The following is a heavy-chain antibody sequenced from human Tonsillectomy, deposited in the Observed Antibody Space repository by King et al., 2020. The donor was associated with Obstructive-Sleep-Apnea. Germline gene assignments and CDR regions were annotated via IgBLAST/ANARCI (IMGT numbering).Heavy chain of an antibody. D-gene: IGHD2-2*01. Sequence: VQLQQWGAGLLKPSETLSLTCAVYGGSFSGYYWSWIRQSPGEGLEWIGEINHSGSTNYNPSLKSRVTISVDTSKNQFSLKLSSVAAADTAVYYCARGLYCSSTSCYSISPFDYWGQGTLVTVSS. V-gene: IGHV4-34*01. CDR3: ARGLYCSSTSCYSISPFDY. J-gene: IGHJ4*02. CDR1: GGSFSGYY. CDR2: INHSGST.